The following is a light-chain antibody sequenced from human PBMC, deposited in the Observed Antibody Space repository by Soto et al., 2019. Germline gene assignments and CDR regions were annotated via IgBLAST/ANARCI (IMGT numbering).Light chain of an antibody. J-gene: IGKJ1*01. CDR1: QSVSSSY. CDR3: QQYGSSPRRT. CDR2: GAS. V-gene: IGKV3-20*01. Sequence: EIVLTQSPGTLSLSTGERATLSCRASQSVSSSYSAWYQQKPGQAPRLLIYGASSRATGIPDRFSGSGSGTDFTLTISRLEPEDFAVYYCQQYGSSPRRTFGQGTKVDIK.